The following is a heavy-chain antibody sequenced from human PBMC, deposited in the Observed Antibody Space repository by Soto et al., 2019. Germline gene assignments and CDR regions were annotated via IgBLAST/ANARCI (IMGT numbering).Heavy chain of an antibody. V-gene: IGHV1-2*04. D-gene: IGHD4-17*01. CDR3: ASGGSTVTREFDY. Sequence: VQLVESGGGLVKPGGSLRLSCAASGFTFSSYSMNWVRQAPGQGLEWMGWINPKSGDTEYAQKFQGWVTMTRDTSISTAYMELSRLTSDDTAVYYCASGGSTVTREFDYWGPGTLVSVSS. CDR1: GFTFSSYS. J-gene: IGHJ4*02. CDR2: INPKSGDT.